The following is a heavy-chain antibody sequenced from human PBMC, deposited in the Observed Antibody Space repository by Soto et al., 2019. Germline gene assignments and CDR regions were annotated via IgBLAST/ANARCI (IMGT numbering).Heavy chain of an antibody. CDR3: AKDHRVLLWFGDDAFDI. J-gene: IGHJ3*02. D-gene: IGHD3-10*01. Sequence: EVQLLESGGGLVQPGGSLRLSCAASGFTFSSYAMSWVRQAPGKGLEWVSAISGSGGSTYYADSVKGRFTISRDNSKNTLYLQMNSLRAEDTAVYYCAKDHRVLLWFGDDAFDIWGQGTMVTVSS. CDR1: GFTFSSYA. V-gene: IGHV3-23*01. CDR2: ISGSGGST.